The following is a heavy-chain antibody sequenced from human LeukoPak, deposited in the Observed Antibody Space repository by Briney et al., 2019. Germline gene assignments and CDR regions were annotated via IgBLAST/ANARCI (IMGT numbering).Heavy chain of an antibody. CDR2: ISGSGGST. CDR3: AKDHRTGSLWYFDY. CDR1: GFTFTSYA. V-gene: IGHV3-23*01. Sequence: PGGSLRLSCAASGFTFTSYAMSWVRQAPGKGLEWVSAISGSGGSTYSADSVKGRFTISRDNSKNTLYLQMNSLRAEDTAVYYCAKDHRTGSLWYFDYWGQGTLVTVSS. D-gene: IGHD1-26*01. J-gene: IGHJ4*02.